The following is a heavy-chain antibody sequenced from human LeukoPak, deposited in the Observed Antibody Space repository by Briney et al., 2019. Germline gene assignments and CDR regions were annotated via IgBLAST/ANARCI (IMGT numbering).Heavy chain of an antibody. CDR2: MAYDGSNK. J-gene: IGHJ4*02. V-gene: IGHV3-30*02. Sequence: GGSLRLSCAASGFTFSSYGMHWVRQAPGKGLEWVAFMAYDGSNKYYADSVRGRFTISRDNSKNTLYLQMNSLRAEDTAVYYCAKDPNYYGSGDFDYWGQGTPATVSS. CDR3: AKDPNYYGSGDFDY. CDR1: GFTFSSYG. D-gene: IGHD3-10*01.